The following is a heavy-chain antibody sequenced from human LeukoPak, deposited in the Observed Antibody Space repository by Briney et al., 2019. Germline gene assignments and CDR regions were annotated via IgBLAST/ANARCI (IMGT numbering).Heavy chain of an antibody. J-gene: IGHJ4*02. Sequence: SETLSLTCTVSGGSISSYYWSWIRQPPGKGLEWIGYIYYSGGGNYNPSLKSRVTISVETSNNQYSLKLSSVTAGATDMYYYARADEAGACGPRYYFDYWGQGTLVIVSS. CDR2: IYYSGGG. D-gene: IGHD4/OR15-4a*01. V-gene: IGHV4-59*08. CDR3: ARADEAGACGPRYYFDY. CDR1: GGSISSYY.